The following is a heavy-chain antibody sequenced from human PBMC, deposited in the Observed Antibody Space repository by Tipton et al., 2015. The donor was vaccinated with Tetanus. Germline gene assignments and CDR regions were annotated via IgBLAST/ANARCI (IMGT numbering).Heavy chain of an antibody. CDR2: ISGSGDEA. D-gene: IGHD6-25*01. CDR1: GFTFSNYA. Sequence: SLRLSCAASGFTFSNYAMNWVRQSPLRGLEWVSGISGSGDEAHYADSVKGRFTISRDNAKSSLFLQMDSLRAEDTAVYYCASGSTLDYWGQGTRVAVSS. CDR3: ASGSTLDY. V-gene: IGHV3-23*01. J-gene: IGHJ4*02.